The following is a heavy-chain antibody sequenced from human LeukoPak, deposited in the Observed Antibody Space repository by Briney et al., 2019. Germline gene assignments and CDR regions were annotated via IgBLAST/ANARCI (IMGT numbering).Heavy chain of an antibody. J-gene: IGHJ3*02. V-gene: IGHV4-34*01. CDR3: ASDILGALDAFDI. CDR2: INHSGST. D-gene: IGHD1-26*01. Sequence: SETLSPTCAVYGGSFSGYYWSWIRQPPGKGLEWIGEINHSGSTNYNPSLKSRVTISVDTSKNQFSLKLSSVTAADTAVYYCASDILGALDAFDIWGQGTMVTVSS. CDR1: GGSFSGYY.